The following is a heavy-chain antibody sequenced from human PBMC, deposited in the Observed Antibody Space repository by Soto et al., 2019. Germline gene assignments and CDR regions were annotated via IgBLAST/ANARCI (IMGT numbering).Heavy chain of an antibody. Sequence: ASVKVSCKASGYTFTGYSMHWVRQSPGQGLEWMGWLNPNSGGTNYAQKFQGWVTMTRDTSISTAYMELSRLRSDDTAVYYCARDSILDYYYYMDVWGKGSAVTVSS. CDR2: LNPNSGGT. CDR3: ARDSILDYYYYMDV. D-gene: IGHD3-3*02. V-gene: IGHV1-2*04. CDR1: GYTFTGYS. J-gene: IGHJ6*03.